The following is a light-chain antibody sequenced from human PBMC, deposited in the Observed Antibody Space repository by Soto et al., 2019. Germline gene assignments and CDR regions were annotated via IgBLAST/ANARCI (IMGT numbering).Light chain of an antibody. J-gene: IGLJ1*01. CDR3: QVWDIFSDHYV. Sequence: SYVLTQPPSVSVAPGQTARITCGGNNIGSKSVHWYQQRPGQAPVLVIYGDDDRPSGIPERFSGSNSGNTATLTISRVEAGDEADYYCQVWDIFSDHYVFGTGTKVTVL. CDR2: GDD. CDR1: NIGSKS. V-gene: IGLV3-21*02.